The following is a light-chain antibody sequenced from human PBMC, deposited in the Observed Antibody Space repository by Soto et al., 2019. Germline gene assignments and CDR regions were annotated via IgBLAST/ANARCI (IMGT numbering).Light chain of an antibody. CDR3: QHYNSYLYT. Sequence: DIQMTQSPSTLSASVGDRVTITCRASQSISSWLAWYQQKPGKAPKLLIYDASSLESGVPSRFSGSGSGTKFTLTISSLQPDDSETYYCQHYNSYLYTSGQGPKVDIK. V-gene: IGKV1-5*01. CDR1: QSISSW. CDR2: DAS. J-gene: IGKJ2*01.